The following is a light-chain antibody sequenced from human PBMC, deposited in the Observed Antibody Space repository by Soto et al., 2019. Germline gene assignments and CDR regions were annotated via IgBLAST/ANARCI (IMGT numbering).Light chain of an antibody. J-gene: IGKJ5*01. V-gene: IGKV3-11*01. CDR1: QSVSSY. CDR2: DAS. Sequence: EFARAPATLTLSPSEVATLSSRASQSVSSYLAWYQQKPGQAPRLLIYDASNRATGIPARFTGSGPGTDFALTLSSLAPADFAFYYCQPRSKWPIFFAQGTRLEIK. CDR3: QPRSKWPIF.